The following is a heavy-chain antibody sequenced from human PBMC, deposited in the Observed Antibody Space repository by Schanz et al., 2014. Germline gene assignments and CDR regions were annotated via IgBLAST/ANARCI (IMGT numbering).Heavy chain of an antibody. Sequence: QVQLQESGPGLVKPSETLSLTCTVSGGSITGYYWSWIRQPPGKGLEWIGFISYRGVTNHNPSLKSRVPLSVDTSKTQLPLKVNSVTAADTAVYYCARHYDAFDIWGQGTTVIVSS. J-gene: IGHJ3*02. CDR1: GGSITGYY. CDR3: ARHYDAFDI. CDR2: ISYRGVT. V-gene: IGHV4-59*08.